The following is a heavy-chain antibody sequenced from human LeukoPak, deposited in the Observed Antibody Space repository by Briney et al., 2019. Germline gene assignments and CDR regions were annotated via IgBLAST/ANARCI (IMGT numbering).Heavy chain of an antibody. D-gene: IGHD2-8*02. Sequence: ASVKVSCKASGYSFTDYYIHWVRQAPGQGLEWMGWINPNSGGTNYAQKFQGRVTMARDTSISTAYMELSRLRSDDTAVYYCARVGVYATTDYWGQGTLVTVSS. CDR2: INPNSGGT. CDR1: GYSFTDYY. V-gene: IGHV1-2*02. J-gene: IGHJ4*02. CDR3: ARVGVYATTDY.